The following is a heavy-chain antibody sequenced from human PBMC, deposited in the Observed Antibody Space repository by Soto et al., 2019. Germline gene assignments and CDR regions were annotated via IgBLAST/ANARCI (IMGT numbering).Heavy chain of an antibody. CDR1: GYIFTSYW. J-gene: IGHJ4*02. D-gene: IGHD5-12*01. Sequence: GESVNISCKGFGYIFTSYWISWVRQMPGKGLEWMGRIDPSDSYTNYSPSFQGHVTISADKSISTIYLQWSSLRASDSAMYYCARHETGYDSSFDHWGQGTLVTVSS. CDR2: IDPSDSYT. V-gene: IGHV5-10-1*01. CDR3: ARHETGYDSSFDH.